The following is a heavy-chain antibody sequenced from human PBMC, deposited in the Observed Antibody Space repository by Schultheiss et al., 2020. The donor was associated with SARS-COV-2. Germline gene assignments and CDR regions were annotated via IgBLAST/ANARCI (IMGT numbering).Heavy chain of an antibody. CDR2: ISGSGGST. CDR1: GFTFSSYA. V-gene: IGHV3-23*01. J-gene: IGHJ1*01. D-gene: IGHD2-15*01. Sequence: GGSLRLSCAASGFTFSSYAMSWVRQAPGKGLEWVSAISGSGGSTYYADSVKGRFTISRDNSKNTLYLQMNSLRAEDTAVYYCAKENPSSRQIYCSGGSCYSWAKYFQHWGQGTLVTVSS. CDR3: AKENPSSRQIYCSGGSCYSWAKYFQH.